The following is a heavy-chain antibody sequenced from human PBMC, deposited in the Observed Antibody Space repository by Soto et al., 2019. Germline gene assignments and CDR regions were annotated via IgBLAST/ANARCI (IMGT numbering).Heavy chain of an antibody. CDR1: GGSIRSYY. CDR2: IHFSGTT. J-gene: IGHJ4*02. CDR3: ARSGTYPVFIDL. V-gene: IGHV4-59*01. D-gene: IGHD3-10*01. Sequence: LSLTCSVSGGSIRSYYWTWIRQPPGQALEWIGNIHFSGTTYYNPSLESRVTISVDTSKNQFSLRVTSVSAADTAVYYCARSGTYPVFIDLWGQGTLVTVSS.